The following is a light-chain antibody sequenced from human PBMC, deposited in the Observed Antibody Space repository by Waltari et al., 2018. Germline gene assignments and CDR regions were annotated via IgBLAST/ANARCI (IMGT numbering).Light chain of an antibody. CDR1: RSVSNW. J-gene: IGKJ1*01. CDR2: ETS. CDR3: QQYNDYATWA. V-gene: IGKV1-5*03. Sequence: TQMTKSPSTSSASVGDSVTITCRASRSVSNWVAWYQQKSGKAPKLLIYETSSLRSGVPSRFSGSGSGTEFTLTITSLQPGDFATYYCQQYNDYATWAFGQGTKVEVK.